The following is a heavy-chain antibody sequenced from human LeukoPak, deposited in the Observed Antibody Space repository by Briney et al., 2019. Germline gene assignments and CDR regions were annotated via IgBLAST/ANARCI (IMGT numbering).Heavy chain of an antibody. CDR2: IYYSGST. J-gene: IGHJ5*02. V-gene: IGHV4-39*07. Sequence: PSETLSLTCTVSGGSISSSSYYWGWIRQPPGKGLEWIGSIYYSGSTYYNPSLKSRVTISVDTSKNQFSLKLSSVTAADTAVYYCARGGGSGWYGVFWWFDPWGQGTLVTVSS. D-gene: IGHD6-19*01. CDR1: GGSISSSSYY. CDR3: ARGGGSGWYGVFWWFDP.